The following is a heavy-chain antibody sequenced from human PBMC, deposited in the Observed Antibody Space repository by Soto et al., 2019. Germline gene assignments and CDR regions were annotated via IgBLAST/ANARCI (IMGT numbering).Heavy chain of an antibody. D-gene: IGHD5-18*01. CDR2: INAYNGNT. V-gene: IGHV1-18*01. J-gene: IGHJ4*02. CDR1: GYTFTSYG. CDR3: ASNSYGYTFYDY. Sequence: ASVKVSCKASGYTFTSYGISWVRQAPGQGLEWMGWINAYNGNTNYAQKLQGRVTISVDTSKNQFSLKLSSVTAADTAVYYCASNSYGYTFYDYWGQGTLVTVSS.